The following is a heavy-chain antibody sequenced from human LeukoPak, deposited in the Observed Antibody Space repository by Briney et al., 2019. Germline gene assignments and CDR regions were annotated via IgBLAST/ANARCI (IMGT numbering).Heavy chain of an antibody. D-gene: IGHD5-18*01. V-gene: IGHV1-18*01. Sequence: ASVKVSCKASGYTFTSYGISWVRQAPGQGLEWMGWIRAYNGNTNYAQKLQGRVTMTTDTSTSTAYMELRSLRSDDTAVYYCARVGQLWPTDILYYYGMDVWGQGTTVTVSS. J-gene: IGHJ6*02. CDR1: GYTFTSYG. CDR2: IRAYNGNT. CDR3: ARVGQLWPTDILYYYGMDV.